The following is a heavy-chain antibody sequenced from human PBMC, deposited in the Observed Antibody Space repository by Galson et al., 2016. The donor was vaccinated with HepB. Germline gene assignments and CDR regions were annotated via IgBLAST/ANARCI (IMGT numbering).Heavy chain of an antibody. CDR2: ITRTGAAT. V-gene: IGHV3-23*01. D-gene: IGHD3-16*01. J-gene: IGHJ4*02. CDR1: GFSFSNSG. Sequence: SLRLSCAASGFSFSNSGMGWVRQAPGRGLEWVSRITRTGAATHYADFVKGRFTISRDNSKNTLYLYMNNLTAGDTAIYYCGKHGGFGYWGQGALVTVSS. CDR3: GKHGGFGY.